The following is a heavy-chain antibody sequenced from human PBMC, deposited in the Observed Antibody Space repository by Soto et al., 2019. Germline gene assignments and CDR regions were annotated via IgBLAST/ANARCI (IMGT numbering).Heavy chain of an antibody. D-gene: IGHD1-26*01. CDR1: GYTFTSYA. V-gene: IGHV1-69*13. CDR3: ARDLLVGATTGGLDY. CDR2: IIPIFGTA. J-gene: IGHJ4*02. Sequence: SVKVSCKASGYTFTSYAISWVRQAPGQGLEWMGGIIPIFGTANYAQKFQGRVTITADESTSTAYMELSSLRSEDTAVYYCARDLLVGATTGGLDYWGQGTLVTVSS.